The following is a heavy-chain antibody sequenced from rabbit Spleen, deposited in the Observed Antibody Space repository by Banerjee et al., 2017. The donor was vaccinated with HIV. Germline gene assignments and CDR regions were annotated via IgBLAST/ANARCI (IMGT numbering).Heavy chain of an antibody. D-gene: IGHD1-1*01. V-gene: IGHV1S40*01. J-gene: IGHJ6*01. CDR3: ARDTSTSFSTYGMDL. CDR2: AYAGSSGST. CDR1: GFSFSSAYD. Sequence: QSLEESGGDLVQPEGSLTLTCKASGFSFSSAYDMCWVRQAPGKGLEWVACAYAGSSGSTYSATWAKGRFTISKTSSTTVTLQMTSLTAADTATYFCARDTSTSFSTYGMDLRGQGTLVTVS.